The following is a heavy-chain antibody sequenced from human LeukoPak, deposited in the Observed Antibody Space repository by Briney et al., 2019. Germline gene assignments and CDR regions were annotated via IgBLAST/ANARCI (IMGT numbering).Heavy chain of an antibody. D-gene: IGHD2-2*01. J-gene: IGHJ4*02. Sequence: GGSLRLSCAASGFTFSSYGMHWVRQAPGKGLQWVAVIWYDGSNKYYADSVKGRFTISRDNSKNTLYLQMNSLRAEDTAVYYRAREMRLYCSSTSCYAGGLDYWGQGTLVTVSS. CDR1: GFTFSSYG. V-gene: IGHV3-33*01. CDR3: AREMRLYCSSTSCYAGGLDY. CDR2: IWYDGSNK.